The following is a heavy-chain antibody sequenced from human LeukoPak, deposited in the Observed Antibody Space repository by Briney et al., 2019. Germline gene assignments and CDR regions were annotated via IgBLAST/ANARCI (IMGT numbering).Heavy chain of an antibody. Sequence: ASVKVSCKASGYTFTGYYMHWVRQAPGQGLEWMGWINPNSGGTNYAQKFQGRVTMTRDTSISTACMELSRLRSDDTAVYYCARTMTISPAAFDPWGQGTLVTVSS. J-gene: IGHJ5*02. D-gene: IGHD4-17*01. CDR2: INPNSGGT. CDR3: ARTMTISPAAFDP. V-gene: IGHV1-2*02. CDR1: GYTFTGYY.